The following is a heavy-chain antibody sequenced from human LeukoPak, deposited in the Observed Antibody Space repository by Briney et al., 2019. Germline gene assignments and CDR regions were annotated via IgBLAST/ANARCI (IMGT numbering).Heavy chain of an antibody. Sequence: GGSLRLSCAASGFTFSSYAISWVRQAPGQGLEWMGGIIPIFGTANYAQKFQGRVTITTDESTSTAYMELSSLRSEDTAVYYCARGSRGITRGAFDIWGQGTMVTVSS. V-gene: IGHV1-69*05. CDR3: ARGSRGITRGAFDI. CDR2: IIPIFGTA. D-gene: IGHD1-14*01. J-gene: IGHJ3*02. CDR1: GFTFSSYA.